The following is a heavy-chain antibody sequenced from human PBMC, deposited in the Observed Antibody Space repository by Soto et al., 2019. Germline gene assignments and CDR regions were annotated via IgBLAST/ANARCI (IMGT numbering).Heavy chain of an antibody. J-gene: IGHJ4*02. D-gene: IGHD6-6*01. V-gene: IGHV3-30*18. CDR1: GFTFSSYG. CDR2: ISYDGSNK. CDR3: AKDEYSSSPPNY. Sequence: GGSLRLSCAASGFTFSSYGMHWVRQAPGKGLEWVAVISYDGSNKYYADSVKGRFTISRDNSKNTLYLQMNSLRAEDTAVYYCAKDEYSSSPPNYWGQGTLVTVSS.